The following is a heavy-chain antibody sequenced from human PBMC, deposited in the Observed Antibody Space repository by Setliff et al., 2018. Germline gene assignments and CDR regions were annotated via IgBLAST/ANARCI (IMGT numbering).Heavy chain of an antibody. CDR2: IYYSGST. V-gene: IGHV4-39*01. CDR1: GGSISSSSYY. Sequence: KASETLSLTCTVSGGSISSSSYYWGWIRQPPGKGLEWIGSIYYSGSTYYNPSRKSRVTISVDTSKNQFSLKLSSVTAADTAVYYCARRGMSSSCSPGLNWFDPWGQGTLVTVSS. J-gene: IGHJ5*02. D-gene: IGHD6-13*01. CDR3: ARRGMSSSCSPGLNWFDP.